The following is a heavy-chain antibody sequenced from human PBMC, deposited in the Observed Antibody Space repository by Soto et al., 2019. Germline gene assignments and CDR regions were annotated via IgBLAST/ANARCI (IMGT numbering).Heavy chain of an antibody. J-gene: IGHJ4*02. Sequence: ASVKVSCKASGYTFTSYGISWVRQAPGQGLEWMGWISAYNGNTNYAQKLQGRVTMTTDTSTSTAYMELRSLRSDDTAVYYCSRDYGHGGYLNGLGYWGQGTLVTVSS. CDR2: ISAYNGNT. CDR1: GYTFTSYG. CDR3: SRDYGHGGYLNGLGY. V-gene: IGHV1-18*01. D-gene: IGHD4-17*01.